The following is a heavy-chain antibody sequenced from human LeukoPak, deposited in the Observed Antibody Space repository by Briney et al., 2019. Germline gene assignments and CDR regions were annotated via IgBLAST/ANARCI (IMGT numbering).Heavy chain of an antibody. D-gene: IGHD5-24*01. J-gene: IGHJ4*01. V-gene: IGHV3-43*01. CDR1: GFTLADYT. Sequence: GGSLRLSCAASGFTLADYTMHWVRQAPGKGLGWVSLISWDGGSTYYADSVKGRFTISRDNSKNSLYLQMNSLRTEDTALYYCAKDGGMATITGFFDYWGQGTLVTVSS. CDR3: AKDGGMATITGFFDY. CDR2: ISWDGGST.